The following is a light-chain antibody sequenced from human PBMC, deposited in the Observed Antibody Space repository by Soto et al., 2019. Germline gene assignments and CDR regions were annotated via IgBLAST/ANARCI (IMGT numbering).Light chain of an antibody. CDR2: GAS. J-gene: IGKJ2*01. CDR3: QQYGSSPRT. CDR1: QSVSSNY. Sequence: EIVLTQSPGTLSLSPGERATLSCRASQSVSSNYLAWYQQKPGQAPRLLIYGASSRATGIPDRFSGSGSEKDFTLTISRLEPEDFAVYYCQQYGSSPRTFGQGTKLEIK. V-gene: IGKV3-20*01.